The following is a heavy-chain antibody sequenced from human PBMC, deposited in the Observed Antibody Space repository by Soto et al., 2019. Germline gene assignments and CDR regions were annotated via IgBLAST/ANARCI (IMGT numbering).Heavy chain of an antibody. CDR2: TSAYNGDT. Sequence: QVQLVQSGAEVKKPGASLKVSCKASGYTCTTYGVSWVRQAPGQGLEWMGWTSAYNGDTNYAQKFQGRVTMTPATPTNKDYMEVRSLRSDGTAVYYCARDAVRYCRNGVSNQGYYYYSMDVWGQGTTVTVSS. D-gene: IGHD2-8*01. V-gene: IGHV1-18*01. CDR1: GYTCTTYG. J-gene: IGHJ6*02. CDR3: ARDAVRYCRNGVSNQGYYYYSMDV.